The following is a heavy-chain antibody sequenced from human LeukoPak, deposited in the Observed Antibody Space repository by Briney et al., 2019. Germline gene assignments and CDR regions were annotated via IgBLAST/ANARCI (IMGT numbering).Heavy chain of an antibody. J-gene: IGHJ4*02. Sequence: ASVKVSCKASGYTFTGYYMHWVRQAPGQGLEWMGRINPNSGGTNYAQKFQGRVTVTRDTSISTAYMELSRLRSDDTAVYYCARDPRYCSGGSCYYFDYWGQGTLVTVSS. CDR3: ARDPRYCSGGSCYYFDY. CDR1: GYTFTGYY. CDR2: INPNSGGT. D-gene: IGHD2-15*01. V-gene: IGHV1-2*06.